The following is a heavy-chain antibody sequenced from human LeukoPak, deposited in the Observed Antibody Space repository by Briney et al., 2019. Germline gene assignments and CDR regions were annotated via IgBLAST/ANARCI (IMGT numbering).Heavy chain of an antibody. D-gene: IGHD6-13*01. CDR2: INPNSGGT. J-gene: IGHJ4*02. V-gene: IGHV1-2*02. Sequence: ASVKVSCKASGYTFTGYYMHWVRRAPGQGLEWMGWINPNSGGTNYAQKFQGRVTMTRDTSISTAYMELSRLRSDDTAVYYCAREPTHSSSWYGMQTLGAPNDYWGQGTLVTVSS. CDR3: AREPTHSSSWYGMQTLGAPNDY. CDR1: GYTFTGYY.